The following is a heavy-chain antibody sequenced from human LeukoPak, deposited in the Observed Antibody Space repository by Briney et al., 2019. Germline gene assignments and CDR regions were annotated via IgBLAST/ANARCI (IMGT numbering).Heavy chain of an antibody. CDR2: IYYSGST. CDR3: AGSAIDYDFWSGYPITIDY. D-gene: IGHD3-3*01. CDR1: GGSISSYY. Sequence: SETLSLTCTVSGGSISSYYWSWIRQPPGEGLEWIGYIYYSGSTNYNPSLKSRVTISVDTSKNQFSLKLSSVTAADTAVYYCAGSAIDYDFWSGYPITIDYWGQGTLVTVSS. J-gene: IGHJ4*02. V-gene: IGHV4-59*01.